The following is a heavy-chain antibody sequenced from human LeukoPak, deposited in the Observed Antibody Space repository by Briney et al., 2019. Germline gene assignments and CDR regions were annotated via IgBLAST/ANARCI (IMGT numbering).Heavy chain of an antibody. CDR1: GYPFSTYE. CDR2: VHPNTGNT. Sequence: ASVKVSCKTSGYPFSTYEINWVRQAAGQGLEWMVWVHPNTGNTAYAQRFQGRVTMTRDTSINTAYMELSSLTSNDTAVYFCTRGPRNDPWGQGTLVTVSA. CDR3: TRGPRNDP. J-gene: IGHJ5*02. D-gene: IGHD1-14*01. V-gene: IGHV1-8*01.